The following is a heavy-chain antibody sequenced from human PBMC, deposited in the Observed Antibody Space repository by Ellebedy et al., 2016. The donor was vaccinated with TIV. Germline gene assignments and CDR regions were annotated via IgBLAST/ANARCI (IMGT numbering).Heavy chain of an antibody. D-gene: IGHD6-13*01. CDR3: ARVPRRSSSWYDWFDP. Sequence: SETLSLXCTVSGGSISSSSYYWGWIRQPPGKGLEWIGSIYYSGSTYYNPSLKSRVTISVDTSKNQFSLKLSSVTAADTAVYYCARVPRRSSSWYDWFDPWGQGTLVTVSS. CDR2: IYYSGST. CDR1: GGSISSSSYY. J-gene: IGHJ5*02. V-gene: IGHV4-39*07.